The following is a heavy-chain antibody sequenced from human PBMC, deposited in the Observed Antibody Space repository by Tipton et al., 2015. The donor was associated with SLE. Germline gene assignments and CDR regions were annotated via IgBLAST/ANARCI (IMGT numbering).Heavy chain of an antibody. CDR3: ARDIGYYDSSGLDFDY. J-gene: IGHJ4*02. V-gene: IGHV4-4*07. CDR1: GGSISSHY. CDR2: IYTSGST. Sequence: TLSLTCTVSGGSISSHYWSWIRQPAGKGLEWIGHIYTSGSTNYNPSLKSRVTISVDTSKNQFSLKLSSVTAADTAVYYRARDIGYYDSSGLDFDYWGQGTLVTVSS. D-gene: IGHD3-22*01.